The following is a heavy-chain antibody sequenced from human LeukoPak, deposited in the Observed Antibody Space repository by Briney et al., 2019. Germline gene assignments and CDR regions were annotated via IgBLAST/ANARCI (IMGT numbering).Heavy chain of an antibody. CDR2: ISSNGGST. V-gene: IGHV3-64*01. CDR3: ARVMQGDYGGYYYYYMDV. D-gene: IGHD4-17*01. Sequence: PGGSLRLSCAASGFTFSSYAMHWVRQAPGKGLEYVSAISSNGGSTYYANSVKGRFTISRDNSKNTLYLQMGSLRAEDMAVYYCARVMQGDYGGYYYYYMDVWGKGTTVTVSS. CDR1: GFTFSSYA. J-gene: IGHJ6*03.